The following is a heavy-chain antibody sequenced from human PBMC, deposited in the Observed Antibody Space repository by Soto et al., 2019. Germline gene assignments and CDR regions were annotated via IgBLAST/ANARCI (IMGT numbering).Heavy chain of an antibody. V-gene: IGHV1-18*01. CDR1: SYIFVNYG. Sequence: QVQLVQSGDEVKKPGASVKVSCKASSYIFVNYGIAWVRQAPGQGLEWMGWISPYTGNTHSATKVQGRLTMTTDTSTSTAYMDLGSLTSDDTAVYYCVMVDNYVTPTPQDVWGQGTTVTVSS. CDR2: ISPYTGNT. J-gene: IGHJ6*02. CDR3: VMVDNYVTPTPQDV. D-gene: IGHD3-16*01.